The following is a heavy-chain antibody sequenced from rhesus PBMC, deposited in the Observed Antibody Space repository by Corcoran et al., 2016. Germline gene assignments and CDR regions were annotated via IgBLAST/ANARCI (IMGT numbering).Heavy chain of an antibody. CDR3: ARRHSGTSYYFDI. CDR1: GGSISSDY. D-gene: IGHD6-25*01. V-gene: IGHV4-173*01. J-gene: IGHJ2*01. Sequence: QLQLQESGPGLVKPSETLSLTCAVSGGSISSDYWGWIRQPPGKGLEWTGRISGSGDNTHYNPSLNSRVTISTDTSRNQFSLVLSVVSAADTAVYYCARRHSGTSYYFDIWGPGTPITISS. CDR2: ISGSGDNT.